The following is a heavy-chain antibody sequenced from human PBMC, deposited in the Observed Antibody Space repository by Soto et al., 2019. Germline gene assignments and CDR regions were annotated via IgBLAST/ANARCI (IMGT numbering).Heavy chain of an antibody. CDR2: IVPIFDTA. J-gene: IGHJ6*02. CDR3: ARDRIVRGVINYGMDV. CDR1: GGTFSSYA. Sequence: SVKVSCKASGGTFSSYAISWVRQAPGQGLEWMGEIVPIFDTANYAQKFQGRVTITADKSTSTAYMELSSLRSEDTAVYFCARDRIVRGVINYGMDVWGQGTTVTVSS. V-gene: IGHV1-69*06. D-gene: IGHD3-10*01.